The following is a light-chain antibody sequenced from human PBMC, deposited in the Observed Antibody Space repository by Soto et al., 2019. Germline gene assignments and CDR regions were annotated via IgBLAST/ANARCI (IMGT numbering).Light chain of an antibody. CDR1: QTISSY. Sequence: DIQMTQSPSSLSASVGDRVTMACRASQTISSYLNWYQQKPGKAPKLLIYAASSLQSGVPSRFSGSGSGTDFTLTISSLQPEDFATYYCLQSHSIPYTFGQGTKLEIK. V-gene: IGKV1-39*01. CDR2: AAS. J-gene: IGKJ2*01. CDR3: LQSHSIPYT.